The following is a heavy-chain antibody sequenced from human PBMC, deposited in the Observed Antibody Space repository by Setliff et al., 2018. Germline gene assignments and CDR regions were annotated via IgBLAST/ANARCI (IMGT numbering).Heavy chain of an antibody. CDR3: VNARMVTTWGRAY. J-gene: IGHJ4*02. V-gene: IGHV3-11*01. CDR1: GFTFSKCW. CDR2: ISGSGTTI. D-gene: IGHD4-17*01. Sequence: PGGSLRLSCAASGFTFSKCWVSWVRQAPGKGLEWVSKISGSGTTIYYADSVRGRFTISRDNAKNSLFLQMNSLRADDTAVYFCVNARMVTTWGRAYWGQGTLVTVSS.